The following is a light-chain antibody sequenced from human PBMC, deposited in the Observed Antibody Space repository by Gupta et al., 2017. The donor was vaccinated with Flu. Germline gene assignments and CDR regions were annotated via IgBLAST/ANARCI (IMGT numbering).Light chain of an antibody. Sequence: ATISSTGTSSDVGAYNSVSCYQHHPAKPPNLMIYDVSRWPAGVPGRFSGSKSGNTASLTISVPPEEEAADYYCCSDAGSDIWVFGGGTKVTVL. J-gene: IGLJ3*02. CDR2: DVS. CDR3: CSDAGSDIWV. V-gene: IGLV2-11*01. CDR1: SSDVGAYNS.